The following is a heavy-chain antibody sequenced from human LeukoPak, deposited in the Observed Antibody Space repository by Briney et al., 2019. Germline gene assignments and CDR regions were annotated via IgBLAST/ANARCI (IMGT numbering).Heavy chain of an antibody. J-gene: IGHJ6*02. CDR1: GYSFTSYW. D-gene: IGHD1-1*01. V-gene: IGHV5-51*01. Sequence: GESLKISCKGSGYSFTSYWIGWVRQMPGKGLEWMGIIYPGDSDTRYSPSFQGQVTISADKSISTAYLQWSSLKASDTAMYYCARQASYNDYYYYGMDVWGQGTTVTVSS. CDR3: ARQASYNDYYYYGMDV. CDR2: IYPGDSDT.